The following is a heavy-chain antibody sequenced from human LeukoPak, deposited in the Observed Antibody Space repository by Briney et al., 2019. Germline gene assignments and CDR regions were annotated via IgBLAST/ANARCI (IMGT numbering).Heavy chain of an antibody. V-gene: IGHV3-48*03. CDR2: ISSSGTTI. J-gene: IGHJ4*02. Sequence: GGSLRLSCAASGFTFSSYEMNWVRQAPGKGLEWVSYISSSGTTIYYADSVKGRFTISRDNAKNSLYLQMNSLRAEGTAVYFCARRYCSSTSCLIDYWGQGTLVTVYS. CDR1: GFTFSSYE. D-gene: IGHD2-2*01. CDR3: ARRYCSSTSCLIDY.